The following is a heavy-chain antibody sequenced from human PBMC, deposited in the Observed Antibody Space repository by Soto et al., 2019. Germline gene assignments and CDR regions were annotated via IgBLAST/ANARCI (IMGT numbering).Heavy chain of an antibody. Sequence: GGSLRLSCAASGFTFSTYSLTWVRQAPGKGLEWVSYISGRSSAIYYADSVKGRFTISRDNARNSLYLQMNSLRAEDTAVYYCARDSPVLMVFSGSSYHYYGMDVWGQGTTVTVSS. D-gene: IGHD2-8*01. CDR1: GFTFSTYS. J-gene: IGHJ6*02. CDR2: ISGRSSAI. CDR3: ARDSPVLMVFSGSSYHYYGMDV. V-gene: IGHV3-48*04.